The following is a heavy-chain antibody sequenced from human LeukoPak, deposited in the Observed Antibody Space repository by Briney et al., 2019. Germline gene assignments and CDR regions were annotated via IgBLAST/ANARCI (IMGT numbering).Heavy chain of an antibody. CDR1: GYTFTSYD. V-gene: IGHV1-8*01. CDR2: MSPNSGNT. CDR3: ARRAYDFWSGSQIYGMDV. J-gene: IGHJ6*02. Sequence: ASVKVSCKASGYTFTSYDINWVRQATGQGLEWMGWMSPNSGNTGYAQKFQGRVTMTRNTSISTAYMELSSLRSEGTAVYYCARRAYDFWSGSQIYGMDVWGQGTTVTVS. D-gene: IGHD3-3*01.